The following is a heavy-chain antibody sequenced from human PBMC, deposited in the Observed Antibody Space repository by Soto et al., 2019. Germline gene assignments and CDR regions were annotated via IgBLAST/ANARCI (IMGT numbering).Heavy chain of an antibody. Sequence: TGGSLRLSCAASGFSFSSYAMSWVRQAPGKGLEWVSAISGSGGSTYYADSVKGRFTISRDNSKNTLYLQMNSLRAEDTAVYYCASVYQLLLWSSPWYYFDYWGQGTLVTVSS. D-gene: IGHD2-2*01. J-gene: IGHJ4*02. CDR3: ASVYQLLLWSSPWYYFDY. CDR2: ISGSGGST. V-gene: IGHV3-23*01. CDR1: GFSFSSYA.